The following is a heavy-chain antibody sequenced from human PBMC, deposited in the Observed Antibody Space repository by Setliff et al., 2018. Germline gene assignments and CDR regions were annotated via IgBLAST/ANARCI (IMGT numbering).Heavy chain of an antibody. D-gene: IGHD2-8*01. J-gene: IGHJ4*02. CDR2: MDPKNGDT. V-gene: IGHV1-2*02. CDR3: ARVSEQYLAFDY. CDR1: GYDFTDHY. Sequence: ASVKVSCKASGYDFTDHYLHWLRQAPGQGPEWMGWMDPKNGDTTYAQKFQGXXXXXXXXXXXXXXXXXXRLMSHDTAVYFCARVSEQYLAFDYWGQGTLVTVSS.